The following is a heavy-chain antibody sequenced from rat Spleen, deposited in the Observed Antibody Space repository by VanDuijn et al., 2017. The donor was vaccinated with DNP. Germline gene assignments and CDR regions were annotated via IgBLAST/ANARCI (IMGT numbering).Heavy chain of an antibody. Sequence: EVQLVESGGDFVQPGRSLKLSCVASGFSFRDYAMAWVRQAPRKGLEWVATISYDGHTPYYRDSVQGRFTISRDNTKSTLYLQMDGLRSEDTATYYCGRGFDYWGQGVMVTVSS. CDR1: GFSFRDYA. CDR2: ISYDGHTP. V-gene: IGHV5-17*01. J-gene: IGHJ2*01. CDR3: GRGFDY.